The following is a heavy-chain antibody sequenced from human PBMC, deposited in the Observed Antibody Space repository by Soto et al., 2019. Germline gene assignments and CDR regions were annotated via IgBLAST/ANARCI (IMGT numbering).Heavy chain of an antibody. CDR1: GGTFSSYA. J-gene: IGHJ4*02. CDR3: ASDRYSSSWYGAY. CDR2: IIPIFGTA. D-gene: IGHD6-13*01. Sequence: QVQLVQSGAEVKKPGSSVKVSCKASGGTFSSYAISWVRQAPGQGLEWMGGIIPIFGTANYAQKFQGRVTITADESMSTGYMQLSSLRCEDTAVYYCASDRYSSSWYGAYWGQGTLVTASS. V-gene: IGHV1-69*19.